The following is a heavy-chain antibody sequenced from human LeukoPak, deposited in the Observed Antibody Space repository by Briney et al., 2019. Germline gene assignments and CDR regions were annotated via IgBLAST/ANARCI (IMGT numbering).Heavy chain of an antibody. Sequence: KPSETLSLTCTVSGYSISSGYYCGWIRQPPGKGLEWIGSIYHSGSTYYNPSLKSRVTISVDTSKNQFSLKLSSVTAADTAVYYCARDSIPGWLVGTYYYYGMDVWGQGTTFTVSS. CDR3: ARDSIPGWLVGTYYYYGMDV. CDR2: IYHSGST. J-gene: IGHJ6*02. V-gene: IGHV4-38-2*02. CDR1: GYSISSGYY. D-gene: IGHD6-19*01.